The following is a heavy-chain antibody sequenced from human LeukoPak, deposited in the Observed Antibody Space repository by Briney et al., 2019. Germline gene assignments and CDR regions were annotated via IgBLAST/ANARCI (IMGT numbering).Heavy chain of an antibody. V-gene: IGHV1-24*01. CDR1: GYTLTELS. CDR2: FDPEDGET. CDR3: ATSAGSWSTNWFDP. D-gene: IGHD6-13*01. J-gene: IGHJ5*02. Sequence: ASVKVSCKVSGYTLTELSMHWVRQAPGKGLEWMGGFDPEDGETIYAQKFQGRVTMTEDTSTDTAYMELSSLRSEDTAVYYCATSAGSWSTNWFDPWGQGTLVTVSS.